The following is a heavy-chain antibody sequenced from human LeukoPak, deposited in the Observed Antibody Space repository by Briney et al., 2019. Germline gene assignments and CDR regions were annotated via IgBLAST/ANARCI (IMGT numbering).Heavy chain of an antibody. CDR1: GGSISSYY. J-gene: IGHJ5*02. Sequence: KSSETLSLTCTVSGGSISSYYWSWIRQPPGKGLEWIGYIYYSGSTNYNPSLKSRVTISVDTSKNQFSLKLSSVTAADTAVYYCARIVGSWFDPWGQGTLVTVSP. V-gene: IGHV4-59*01. CDR3: ARIVGSWFDP. CDR2: IYYSGST. D-gene: IGHD1-26*01.